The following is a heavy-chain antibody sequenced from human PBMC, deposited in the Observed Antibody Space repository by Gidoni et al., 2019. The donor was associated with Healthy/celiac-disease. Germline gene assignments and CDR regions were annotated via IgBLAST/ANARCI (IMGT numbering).Heavy chain of an antibody. J-gene: IGHJ4*02. CDR3: VKDSDYDFWSGYLNYFDY. CDR1: GFTFSSYA. D-gene: IGHD3-3*01. V-gene: IGHV3-64D*06. Sequence: EVQLVESGGGLVQPGGSLRLSCSASGFTFSSYAMHWVRQAPGKGLEYVSAISSNGGSTYYADSVKGRFTISRDNSKNTLYLQMSSLRAEDTAVYYCVKDSDYDFWSGYLNYFDYWGQGTLVTVSS. CDR2: ISSNGGST.